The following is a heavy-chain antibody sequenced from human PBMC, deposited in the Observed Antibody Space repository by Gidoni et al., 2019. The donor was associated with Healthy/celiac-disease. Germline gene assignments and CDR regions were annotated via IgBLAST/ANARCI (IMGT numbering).Heavy chain of an antibody. D-gene: IGHD6-19*01. V-gene: IGHV3-9*01. CDR1: GFTFADYA. CDR2: ISWNSGSI. J-gene: IGHJ6*02. CDR3: AKDDRRSSGWYSSSYYYYGMDV. Sequence: EVQLVESGGGLVQPGRSLRLSCAASGFTFADYAMHWVRQAPGKGLEWVSGISWNSGSIGYADSVKGRFTISRDNAKNSLYLQMNSLRAEDTALYYCAKDDRRSSGWYSSSYYYYGMDVWGQGTTATVSS.